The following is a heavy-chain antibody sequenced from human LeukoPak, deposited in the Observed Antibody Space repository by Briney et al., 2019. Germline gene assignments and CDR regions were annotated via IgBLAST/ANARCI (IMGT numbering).Heavy chain of an antibody. D-gene: IGHD3-22*01. CDR1: GFTFSNAW. V-gene: IGHV3-15*01. J-gene: IGHJ3*02. Sequence: TGGSLRLSCAASGFTFSNAWMSWVRQAPGKGLEWVGHIKSKTDGGTTDYAAPVKGRFTISRDDSRNTLFLQMNSLKTEDTAVYYCTTSWFRYYYDSSGYYYFAFDIWGQGTMVTVSS. CDR2: IKSKTDGGTT. CDR3: TTSWFRYYYDSSGYYYFAFDI.